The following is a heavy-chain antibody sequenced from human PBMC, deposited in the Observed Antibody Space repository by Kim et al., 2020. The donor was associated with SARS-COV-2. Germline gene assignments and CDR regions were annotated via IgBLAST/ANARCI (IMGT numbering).Heavy chain of an antibody. CDR2: IWYDGSNK. Sequence: GGSLRLSCAASGFTFSSYGMHWVRQAPGKGLEWVAVIWYDGSNKYYADSVKGRFTISRDNSKNTLYLQMNSLRAEDTAVYYCAKDRLTYYDILTGYYQPPDYWGQGTLVTVSS. CDR1: GFTFSSYG. D-gene: IGHD3-9*01. V-gene: IGHV3-33*06. J-gene: IGHJ4*02. CDR3: AKDRLTYYDILTGYYQPPDY.